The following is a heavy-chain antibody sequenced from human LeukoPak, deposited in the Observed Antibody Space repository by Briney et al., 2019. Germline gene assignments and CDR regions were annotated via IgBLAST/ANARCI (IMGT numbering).Heavy chain of an antibody. CDR1: GGSISSSSAY. CDR3: ASPRGFSYGYFDY. Sequence: SETLSLTCTVSGGSISSSSAYWGWIRQPPGKGLEWIGSIYYRKNTYYNPSFKSRVTISADTSKNQFSLTLGSVSATDTAVYYCASPRGFSYGYFDYWGQGTLVTVSS. CDR2: IYYRKNT. V-gene: IGHV4-39*01. D-gene: IGHD5-18*01. J-gene: IGHJ4*02.